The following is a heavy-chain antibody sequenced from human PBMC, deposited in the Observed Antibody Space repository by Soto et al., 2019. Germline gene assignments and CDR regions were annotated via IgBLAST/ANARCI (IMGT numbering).Heavy chain of an antibody. V-gene: IGHV3-21*01. CDR2: ISSSSSYI. CDR1: GFTFSSYS. CDR3: ARDLADSSGYTDY. J-gene: IGHJ4*02. Sequence: GGSLRLSCAASGFTFSSYSMNWVRQAPGKGLGWVSSISSSSSYIYYADSVKGRFTISRDNAKNSLYLQMNSLRTEGTAVYYCARDLADSSGYTDYWGQGTLVTVSS. D-gene: IGHD3-22*01.